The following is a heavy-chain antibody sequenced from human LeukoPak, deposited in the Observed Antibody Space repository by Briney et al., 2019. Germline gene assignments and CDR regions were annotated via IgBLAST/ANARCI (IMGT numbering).Heavy chain of an antibody. Sequence: SETLSLTCAVYGGSFSGYYWSWIRQPPGKGLECIVEINHSGSTNYNPSLKSRVTISVDTSKNQFSLKLSSVTAADTAVYYCAREGCSSTSCDFDYWGQGTLVTVSS. J-gene: IGHJ4*02. CDR1: GGSFSGYY. D-gene: IGHD2-2*01. CDR3: AREGCSSTSCDFDY. V-gene: IGHV4-34*01. CDR2: INHSGST.